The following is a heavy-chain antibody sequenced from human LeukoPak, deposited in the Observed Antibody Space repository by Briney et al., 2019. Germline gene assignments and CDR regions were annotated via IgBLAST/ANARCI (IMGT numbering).Heavy chain of an antibody. CDR2: ISSSSSYI. J-gene: IGHJ4*02. CDR3: ARATYYYDSSPEAIDY. V-gene: IGHV3-21*01. D-gene: IGHD3-22*01. Sequence: GGSLRLSCAASGFTFSSYSMNWVRQAPGKGLEWVSSISSSSSYIYYADSVKGRFTISRDNAKNSLYLQTNSLRAEDTAVYYCARATYYYDSSPEAIDYWGQGTLVTVSS. CDR1: GFTFSSYS.